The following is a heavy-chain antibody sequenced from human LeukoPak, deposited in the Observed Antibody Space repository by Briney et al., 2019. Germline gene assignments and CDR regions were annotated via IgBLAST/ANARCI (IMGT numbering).Heavy chain of an antibody. CDR3: ARIHEPGIAVAALDY. CDR2: ISAYNGNT. CDR1: GYTFTSYG. D-gene: IGHD6-19*01. V-gene: IGHV1-18*01. J-gene: IGHJ4*02. Sequence: ASAKVSCKASGYTFTSYGISWVRQAPGQGLEWMGWISAYNGNTNYAQKLQGRVTMTTDTSTSTAYMELRSLRSDDTAVYYCARIHEPGIAVAALDYWGQGTLVTVSS.